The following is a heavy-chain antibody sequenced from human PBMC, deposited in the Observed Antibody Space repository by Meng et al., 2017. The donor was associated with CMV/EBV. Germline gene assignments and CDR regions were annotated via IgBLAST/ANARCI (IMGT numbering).Heavy chain of an antibody. CDR1: GFTFSSYA. V-gene: IGHV3-30*04. CDR3: ARDLRYCSSTSCYTIHYYYGMDV. J-gene: IGHJ6*02. Sequence: GGSLRLSCAASGFTFSSYAMRWVRQAPGKGLEWVAVISYDGSNKYYADSVKGRFTISRDNSKNTLYLQMNSLRAEDTAVYYCARDLRYCSSTSCYTIHYYYGMDVWGQGTTVTVSS. CDR2: ISYDGSNK. D-gene: IGHD2-2*02.